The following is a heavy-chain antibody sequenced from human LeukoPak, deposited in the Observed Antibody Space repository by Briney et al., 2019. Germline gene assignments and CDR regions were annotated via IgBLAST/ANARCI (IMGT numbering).Heavy chain of an antibody. V-gene: IGHV3-7*01. CDR3: ARIGYSSSCLDY. J-gene: IGHJ4*02. CDR1: RFTFSNYW. D-gene: IGHD6-13*01. CDR2: IKQDGSEK. Sequence: GGSLRLSCAACRFTFSNYWMSWVRQTPGKGLEWVANIKQDGSEKDYVDSMKGRFTISRDNAKNSVYLQMSSLRAEDTAVYYCARIGYSSSCLDYWGLGTVVTVSS.